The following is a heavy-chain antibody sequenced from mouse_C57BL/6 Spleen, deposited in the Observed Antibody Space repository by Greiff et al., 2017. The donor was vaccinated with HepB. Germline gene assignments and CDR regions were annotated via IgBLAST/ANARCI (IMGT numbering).Heavy chain of an antibody. CDR3: AREKSYDGYYGFFDY. J-gene: IGHJ2*01. Sequence: QVQLKQPGAELVKPGASVKMSCKASGYTFTSYWITWVKQRPGQGLEWIGDIYPGSGSTNYNEKFKSKATLTVDTSSSTAYMQLSSLTSEDSAVYYCAREKSYDGYYGFFDYWGQGTTLTVSS. CDR2: IYPGSGST. V-gene: IGHV1-55*01. D-gene: IGHD2-3*01. CDR1: GYTFTSYW.